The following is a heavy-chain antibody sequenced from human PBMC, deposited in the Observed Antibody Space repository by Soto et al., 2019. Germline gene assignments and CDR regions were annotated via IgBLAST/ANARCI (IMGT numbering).Heavy chain of an antibody. Sequence: QVQLVESGGGLVKPGGSLRLSCAASGFTISDYYMSWIRQAPGKGLEWVSYISSVGTTTYYADSVKGRFSISMDNAKNALYLQMTSLRAEDTAVYYCARDQEGSGSHWLGYYYYGMDVWGQGTTVTVSS. J-gene: IGHJ6*02. CDR1: GFTISDYY. CDR3: ARDQEGSGSHWLGYYYYGMDV. V-gene: IGHV3-11*01. CDR2: ISSVGTTT. D-gene: IGHD3-10*01.